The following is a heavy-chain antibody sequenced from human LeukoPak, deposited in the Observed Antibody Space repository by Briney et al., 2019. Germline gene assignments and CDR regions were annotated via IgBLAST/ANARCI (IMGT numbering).Heavy chain of an antibody. J-gene: IGHJ5*02. D-gene: IGHD6-13*01. CDR2: IYTSGST. CDR3: ARDGYSSSWYWDNWFDP. Sequence: SETLSLTCTVSGGSISSYYWSWIRQPAGKGLERIGRIYTSGSTNYNPSLKSRVTMSVDTSKNQFSLKLSSVTAADTAVYYCARDGYSSSWYWDNWFDPWGQGTLVTVSS. V-gene: IGHV4-4*07. CDR1: GGSISSYY.